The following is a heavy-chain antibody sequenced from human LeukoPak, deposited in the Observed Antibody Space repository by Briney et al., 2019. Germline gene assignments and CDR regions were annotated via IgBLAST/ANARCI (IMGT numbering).Heavy chain of an antibody. Sequence: ASVKVSCKDSGYTFTSYDINWVRQATGQGLEWMGRMNPNSGNTGYVQKFQGRVTMTRNTSMSTAYMELSSLRSEDTAVYYCARAHIVTTITDYYYMDVWGKGTTVTVS. CDR2: MNPNSGNT. CDR1: GYTFTSYD. D-gene: IGHD5-12*01. V-gene: IGHV1-8*01. CDR3: ARAHIVTTITDYYYMDV. J-gene: IGHJ6*03.